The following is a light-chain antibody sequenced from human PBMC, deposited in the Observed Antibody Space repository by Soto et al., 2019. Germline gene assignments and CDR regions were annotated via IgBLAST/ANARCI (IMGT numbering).Light chain of an antibody. V-gene: IGKV2D-29*02. Sequence: DVVMTQSPLSLSVTPGQPASISCKSSQSLLHITGETFLFGYLQKPGPSPQLLIYEVSTRVSGVPDRFSGSGSETDFTLEISRVETDDVGIYYCMQSTRLPPTFGQGTRLGIE. CDR3: MQSTRLPPT. J-gene: IGKJ5*01. CDR2: EVS. CDR1: QSLLHITGETF.